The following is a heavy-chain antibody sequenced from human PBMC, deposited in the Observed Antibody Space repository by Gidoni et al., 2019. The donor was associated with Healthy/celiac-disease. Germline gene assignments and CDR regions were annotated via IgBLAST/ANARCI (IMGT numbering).Heavy chain of an antibody. CDR3: ARDFYYDSSGYYYGGVVDY. D-gene: IGHD3-22*01. V-gene: IGHV3-21*01. J-gene: IGHJ4*02. Sequence: EVQLVESGGGLVQTGGSLRLSCSASVVTFSSYSMNWVRQAPRPWREWVRQGPGKWLEGVASISSSSSYIYYADSVKGRFTISRDNGKNSLYLQMNSLRAEDTAVYYWARDFYYDSSGYYYGGVVDYWGQGTLVTVSS. CDR2: ISSSSSYI. CDR1: VVTFSSYS.